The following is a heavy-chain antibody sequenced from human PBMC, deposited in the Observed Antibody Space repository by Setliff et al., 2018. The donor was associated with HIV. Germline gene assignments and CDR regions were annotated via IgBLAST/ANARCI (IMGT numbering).Heavy chain of an antibody. CDR3: ATQTGFYNSHWYDY. CDR2: IKQDGSDM. J-gene: IGHJ4*02. CDR1: GLPFYNYW. V-gene: IGHV3-7*01. Sequence: SLRLSCVASGLPFYNYWMTWLRRAPGRGLEWVANIKQDGSDMHYIESVKGRFTIFRDNAKNSVFLQTNSLRAEDTGVYYCATQTGFYNSHWYDYWGQGTMVTVSS. D-gene: IGHD6-13*01.